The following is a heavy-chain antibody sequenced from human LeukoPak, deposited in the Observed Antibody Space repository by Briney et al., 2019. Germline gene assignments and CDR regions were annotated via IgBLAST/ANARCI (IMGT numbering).Heavy chain of an antibody. V-gene: IGHV3-74*01. D-gene: IGHD1-26*01. CDR1: GFIFSDYW. J-gene: IGHJ4*02. CDR3: ARDTYSIAE. CDR2: IHSDGRTT. Sequence: GGSLRLSCAASGFIFSDYWMHWVRQAPGKGLVRVSLIHSDGRTTNYADSVKGRFTISRDNAKNTLYLQMNSLRVEDTAVYYCARDTYSIAEWGQGTLVTVSS.